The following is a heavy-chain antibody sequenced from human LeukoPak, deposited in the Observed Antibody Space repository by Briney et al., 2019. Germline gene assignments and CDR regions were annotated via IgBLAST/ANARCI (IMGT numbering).Heavy chain of an antibody. CDR2: IKQDGSKK. CDR3: AISSGSW. D-gene: IGHD6-19*01. J-gene: IGHJ4*02. Sequence: GGSLRLSCVASGFPFSSYWMTWVRQAPGKGLEWVANIKQDGSKKSYVDSVKGRFTISRDNAKNSLYLQMNSLRAEDTAVYYCAISSGSWWGQGTLVTVSS. V-gene: IGHV3-7*01. CDR1: GFPFSSYW.